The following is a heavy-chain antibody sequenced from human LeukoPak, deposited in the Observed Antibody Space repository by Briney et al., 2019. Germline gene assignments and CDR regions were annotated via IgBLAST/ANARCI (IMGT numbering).Heavy chain of an antibody. Sequence: SQTLSLTCTVSGGSISSGGYYWSWIRQHPGKGVEWIGYIYYSGSTYYNPSLKSRVTISVDTSKNQFSLKLSSVTAADTAVYYCARETDFDFWSGYRAIDYWGQGTLVTVSS. CDR2: IYYSGST. D-gene: IGHD3-3*01. CDR3: ARETDFDFWSGYRAIDY. J-gene: IGHJ4*02. V-gene: IGHV4-31*03. CDR1: GGSISSGGYY.